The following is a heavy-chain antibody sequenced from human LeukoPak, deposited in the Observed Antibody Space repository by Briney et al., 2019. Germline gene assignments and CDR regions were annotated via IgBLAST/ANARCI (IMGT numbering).Heavy chain of an antibody. Sequence: GRSLRLSCAASGFTFSSYGMHWVRQAPGKGLEWVAVIWYDGSNKYYADSVKGRFTISRDNSKNTLYLQMNSLRAEDTAVYYCARAPGWELLTYFDYWGQGTLVTVSS. CDR3: ARAPGWELLTYFDY. D-gene: IGHD1-26*01. CDR2: IWYDGSNK. J-gene: IGHJ4*02. CDR1: GFTFSSYG. V-gene: IGHV3-33*01.